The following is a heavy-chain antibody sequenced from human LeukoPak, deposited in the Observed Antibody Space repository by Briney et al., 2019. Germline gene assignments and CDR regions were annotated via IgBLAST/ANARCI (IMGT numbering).Heavy chain of an antibody. J-gene: IGHJ5*02. CDR3: ARGYSSSWSNWFDP. D-gene: IGHD6-13*01. V-gene: IGHV4-59*01. CDR2: IYYSGST. CDR1: GFTFSSYW. Sequence: GSLRLSCAASGFTFSSYWMSWIRQPPGKGLEWIGYIYYSGSTNYNPSLKSRVTISVDTSKNQFSLKLSSVTAADTAVYYCARGYSSSWSNWFDPWGQGTLVTVSS.